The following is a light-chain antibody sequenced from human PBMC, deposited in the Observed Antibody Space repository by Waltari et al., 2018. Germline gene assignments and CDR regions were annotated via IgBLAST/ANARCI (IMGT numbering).Light chain of an antibody. J-gene: IGLJ2*01. CDR1: ILRTYY. Sequence: SSDLTQDPAVSVALGQTVRITCQGDILRTYYGNWCRQKPGQPPELVIYGKNNRPLGIPDRFSASSSGNTASLIITGAQAEDEADYYCSSRELSGHVVFGGGTRLTVL. V-gene: IGLV3-19*01. CDR2: GKN. CDR3: SSRELSGHVV.